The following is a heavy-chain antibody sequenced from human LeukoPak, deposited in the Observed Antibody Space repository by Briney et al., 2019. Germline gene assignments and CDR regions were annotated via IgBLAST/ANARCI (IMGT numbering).Heavy chain of an antibody. D-gene: IGHD6-19*01. CDR2: ISSSSSYI. Sequence: GGSLRLSCAASGFTFSSYSMNWVRQAPGKGLEWVSSISSSSSYIYYADSVKGRFTISRDNAKNTLYLQMNSLRAEDTAVYYCAKDRSVAGTADWGQGTLVTVSS. V-gene: IGHV3-21*04. CDR1: GFTFSSYS. CDR3: AKDRSVAGTAD. J-gene: IGHJ4*02.